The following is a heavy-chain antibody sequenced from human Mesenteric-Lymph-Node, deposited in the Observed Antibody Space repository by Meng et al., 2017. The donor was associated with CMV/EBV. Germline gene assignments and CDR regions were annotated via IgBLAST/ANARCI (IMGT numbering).Heavy chain of an antibody. J-gene: IGHJ6*02. D-gene: IGHD3-9*01. CDR3: ARDLIPNDFDWLSPPYYYYYGMDV. V-gene: IGHV3-21*01. Sequence: GGSLRLSCAASGFTFSSYSMNWVRQAPGKGLEWVSSISSSSSYIYYADSVKGRFTISRDNAKNSLYLQMNSLRAEDTAVYYCARDLIPNDFDWLSPPYYYYYGMDVWGQGTTVTVSS. CDR1: GFTFSSYS. CDR2: ISSSSSYI.